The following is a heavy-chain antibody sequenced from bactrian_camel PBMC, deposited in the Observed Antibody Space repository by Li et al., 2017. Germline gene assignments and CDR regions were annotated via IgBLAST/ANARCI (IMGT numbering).Heavy chain of an antibody. CDR2: VNIGGRGT. Sequence: VQLVESGGGSVQAGGSLRLSCAASGFTFSSSAMSWVRRAPGKGLEWVSAVNIGGRGTDYSESVKGRFTISQDNAKNTVYLQMNSLKPEDTAVYYCAADMGPMGRGRVCSSYPYEYNYWGQGTQVTV. J-gene: IGHJ4*01. CDR1: GFTFSSSA. V-gene: IGHV3S40*01. D-gene: IGHD3*01. CDR3: AADMGPMGRGRVCSSYPYEYNY.